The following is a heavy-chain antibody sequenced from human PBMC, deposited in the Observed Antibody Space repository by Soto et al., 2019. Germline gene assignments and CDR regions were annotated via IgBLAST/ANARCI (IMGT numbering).Heavy chain of an antibody. CDR2: INAGNGNT. CDR1: GYTFTSYA. Sequence: SVKVSCKSSGYTFTSYAMHWVRQAPGQRLEWMGWINAGNGNTKYSQKFQGRVTITRDTSASTAYMELSSLTSEDTAVYYCARDSSIAARPVYYYYGMDVWGQGTTVTVSS. V-gene: IGHV1-3*01. J-gene: IGHJ6*02. D-gene: IGHD6-6*01. CDR3: ARDSSIAARPVYYYYGMDV.